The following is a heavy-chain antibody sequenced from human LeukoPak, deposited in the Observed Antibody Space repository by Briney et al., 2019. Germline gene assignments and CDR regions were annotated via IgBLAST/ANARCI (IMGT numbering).Heavy chain of an antibody. D-gene: IGHD6-13*01. Sequence: SETLSLTCTVSGDSIKSYYWSWIRQPPGKGLEWIGEINHSGSTNYNPSLKSRVTISVDTSKNQFSLKLSSVTAADTAVYYCARTTAAGSHYFDYWGQGTLVTVSS. CDR3: ARTTAAGSHYFDY. CDR1: GDSIKSYY. V-gene: IGHV4-34*01. J-gene: IGHJ4*02. CDR2: INHSGST.